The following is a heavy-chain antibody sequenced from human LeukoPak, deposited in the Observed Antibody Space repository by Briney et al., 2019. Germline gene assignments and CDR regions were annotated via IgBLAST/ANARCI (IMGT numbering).Heavy chain of an antibody. D-gene: IGHD4-17*01. Sequence: SETLSLTCTVSDGSTTGTRYYWGWFRQTPGKGPEWIGNINYRGAVYYNPSLRSRATISLDTSKNQFPLRLTSVTAADTAVYFCARVTKYDNSRNNYYMDVWGKGTTVTVSS. CDR3: ARVTKYDNSRNNYYMDV. CDR1: DGSTTGTRYY. J-gene: IGHJ6*03. CDR2: INYRGAV. V-gene: IGHV4-39*06.